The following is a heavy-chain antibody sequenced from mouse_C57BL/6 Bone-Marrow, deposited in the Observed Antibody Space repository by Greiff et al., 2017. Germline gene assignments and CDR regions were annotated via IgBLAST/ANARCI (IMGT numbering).Heavy chain of an antibody. CDR1: GFTFSDAW. Sequence: EVKLLESGGGLVQPGGSMKLSCAASGFTFSDAWMDWVRQSPEKGLEWVAEIRNNANNHATYYAESVKGRFTISRDDSKSSVYLQMNNLKAEDTGFYDCTSHYYYGSSLCYFDYWGQGTTLTVSS. CDR3: TSHYYYGSSLCYFDY. D-gene: IGHD1-1*01. J-gene: IGHJ2*01. CDR2: IRNNANNHAT. V-gene: IGHV6-6*01.